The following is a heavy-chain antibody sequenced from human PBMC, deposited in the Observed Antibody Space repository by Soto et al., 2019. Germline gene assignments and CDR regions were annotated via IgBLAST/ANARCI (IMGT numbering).Heavy chain of an antibody. J-gene: IGHJ4*02. D-gene: IGHD2-15*01. CDR3: AKDGDTYCSADF. CDR2: ISSDGSNK. V-gene: IGHV3-30*18. Sequence: QVQLVESGGGVVQPGRSLRLSCAASGFTFSNYGMHWVRQAPGKGLEWVALISSDGSNKYYADSVKGRFTISRDNSKNTLYLQMNSPGAEDTAGDYGAKDGDTYCSADFWGQGTLVTVSS. CDR1: GFTFSNYG.